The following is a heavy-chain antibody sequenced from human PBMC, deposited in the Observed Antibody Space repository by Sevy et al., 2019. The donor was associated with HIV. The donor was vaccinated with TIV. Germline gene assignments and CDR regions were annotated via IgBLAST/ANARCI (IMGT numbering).Heavy chain of an antibody. CDR2: LFPGTSAI. D-gene: IGHD3-9*01. CDR1: GYRFASYW. J-gene: IGHJ4*02. CDR3: ARGPLVSPVDYFDS. V-gene: IGHV5-51*01. Sequence: GESLKISCQTSGYRFASYWIAWVRQKPGIGLEWVATLFPGTSAIRHSPHFRGRVTASPAKSISTTYLQWSSLEASDTGSYVCARGPLVSPVDYFDSWGQGTRVTVSS.